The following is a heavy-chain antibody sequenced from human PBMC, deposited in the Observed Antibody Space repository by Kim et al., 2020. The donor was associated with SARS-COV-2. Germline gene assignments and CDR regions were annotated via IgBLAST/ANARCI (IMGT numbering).Heavy chain of an antibody. V-gene: IGHV3-7*03. Sequence: GGSLRLSCAASGFPFSTYWMTWVRQAPGKGLEWVANINQGGSEKYYLDSVKGRFTISRDNAENSLFLQMNSLRAEDTAVYYCARYILPKDFWGQGTLVTVSS. J-gene: IGHJ4*02. CDR1: GFPFSTYW. D-gene: IGHD3-3*02. CDR3: ARYILPKDF. CDR2: INQGGSEK.